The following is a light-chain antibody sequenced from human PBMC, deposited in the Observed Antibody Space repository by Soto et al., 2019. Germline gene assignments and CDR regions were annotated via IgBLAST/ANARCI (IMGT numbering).Light chain of an antibody. CDR3: QQYGSSPRYT. CDR1: QSVSSSY. Sequence: EIVLTQSPGTLSLSPGERATLSCRASQSVSSSYLAWYQQKPGQAPRLLIYGASSRATGIPDRFSGSGSGTDFTLTISRLAPEDFAVCYCQQYGSSPRYTFGQGSKLEMK. J-gene: IGKJ2*01. V-gene: IGKV3-20*01. CDR2: GAS.